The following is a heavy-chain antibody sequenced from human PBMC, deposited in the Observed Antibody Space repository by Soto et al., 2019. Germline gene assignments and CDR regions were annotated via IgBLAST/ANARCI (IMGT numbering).Heavy chain of an antibody. CDR2: IIPIFGTA. J-gene: IGHJ6*02. D-gene: IGHD3-10*01. V-gene: IGHV1-69*12. CDR3: ASNGFGETYYYGMDV. Sequence: QVQLVQSGAEVKKPGSSVKVSCKASGGTFRSYAINWVRQAPGQGLEWMGGIIPIFGTADYAQKFQGRVTITADESTSTAYMELSSLRSEDTAVYYCASNGFGETYYYGMDVWGQGTTVTVSS. CDR1: GGTFRSYA.